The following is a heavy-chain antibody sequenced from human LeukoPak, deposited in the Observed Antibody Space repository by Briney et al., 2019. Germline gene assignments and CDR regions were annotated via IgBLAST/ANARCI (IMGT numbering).Heavy chain of an antibody. CDR3: ARVVGATVAQVYYYYYMDV. CDR1: GDSISSYY. V-gene: IGHV4-4*07. J-gene: IGHJ6*03. Sequence: NPSETLSLTCTVSGDSISSYYWSWIRQPAGKGLEWIGRIYTSGSTNYNPSLKSRVTMSVDTSKNQFSLKLSSVTAADTAVYYCARVVGATVAQVYYYYYMDVWGKGTTVTVSS. D-gene: IGHD1-26*01. CDR2: IYTSGST.